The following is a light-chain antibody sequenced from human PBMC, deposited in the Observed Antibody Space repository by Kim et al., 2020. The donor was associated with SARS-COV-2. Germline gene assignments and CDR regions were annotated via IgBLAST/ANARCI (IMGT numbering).Light chain of an antibody. CDR1: QSVSSN. Sequence: SPWERATLTCRASQSVSSNLAWYQQKPGQAPRLLIYGASTRATGIPARFSGSGSGTEFTLTISSLQSEDFAVYYCQQYNNWPPITFGQGTRLEIK. CDR3: QQYNNWPPIT. J-gene: IGKJ5*01. CDR2: GAS. V-gene: IGKV3-15*01.